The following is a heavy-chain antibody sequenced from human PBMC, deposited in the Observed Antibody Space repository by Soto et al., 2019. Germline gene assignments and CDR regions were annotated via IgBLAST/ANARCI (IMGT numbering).Heavy chain of an antibody. CDR2: INPSGDT. D-gene: IGHD2-15*01. CDR3: ARAGAAPYYYYGMDV. CDR1: GYTFTSYY. V-gene: IGHV1-46*01. Sequence: ASVKVSCKASGYTFTSYYMHWVRQAPGQGLEWMGIINPSGDTNDAPKFQDRVTMTIDRSTSTAYMELRSLRSDDAAVYYCARAGAAPYYYYGMDVWGQGTRVTVSS. J-gene: IGHJ6*02.